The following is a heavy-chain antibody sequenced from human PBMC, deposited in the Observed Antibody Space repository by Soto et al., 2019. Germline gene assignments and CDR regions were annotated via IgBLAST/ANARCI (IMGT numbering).Heavy chain of an antibody. CDR3: ARLLLYSTSGRGWFDP. J-gene: IGHJ5*02. V-gene: IGHV3-7*03. D-gene: IGHD2-8*02. Sequence: GGSLRLSCITSGFTFSKFWMSWVRQAPGKGLEWVANIKHDGSQSYYEDSVKGRFTISRDNAKNSLYLQVNSLRVDDTAVYFCARLLLYSTSGRGWFDPRGQGTLGTVPQ. CDR2: IKHDGSQS. CDR1: GFTFSKFW.